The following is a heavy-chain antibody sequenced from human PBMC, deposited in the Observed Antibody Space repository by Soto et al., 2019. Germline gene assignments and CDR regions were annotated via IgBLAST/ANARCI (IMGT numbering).Heavy chain of an antibody. J-gene: IGHJ4*02. CDR2: ISGSGGST. Sequence: GGSLRLSCAASGFTFSSYAMSWVRQAPGKGVEWVSAISGSGGSTYYADSVKGRFTISRDNSKNTLYLQMNSLRAEDTAVYYCAKEPTRPDIVVVPAASFFDYWGQGTLVTVSS. CDR3: AKEPTRPDIVVVPAASFFDY. D-gene: IGHD2-2*01. CDR1: GFTFSSYA. V-gene: IGHV3-23*01.